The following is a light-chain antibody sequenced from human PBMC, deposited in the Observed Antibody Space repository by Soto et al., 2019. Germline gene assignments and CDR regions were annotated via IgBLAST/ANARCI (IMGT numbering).Light chain of an antibody. CDR1: QSLVFSDGKTY. V-gene: IGKV2D-29*01. Sequence: DIMMTQTPLSLSVTPGQPASISCKSSQSLVFSDGKTYFYWYLQKPGQPPQLLIYEVSNRFSGVPDRVSGSGSGTEFTLKISRVEAEDVGVYYCMQTVQAPWTFGQGTKVEIK. CDR3: MQTVQAPWT. J-gene: IGKJ1*01. CDR2: EVS.